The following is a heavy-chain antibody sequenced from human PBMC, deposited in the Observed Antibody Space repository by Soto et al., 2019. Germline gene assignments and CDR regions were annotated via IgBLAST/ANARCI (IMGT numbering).Heavy chain of an antibody. J-gene: IGHJ3*02. CDR3: ARGHDYGGNSDAFDI. CDR1: GGNFSTSS. D-gene: IGHD3-16*01. Sequence: QVHLVQSGAEVKKPGSSVKVSCKASGGNFSTSSINWLRQAPGQRPEWMGNILPVFGTADYAQKFRDRVTITADKSTNTAYMELRSLFSEDAAVYYCARGHDYGGNSDAFDIWCQGTVVTVSS. CDR2: ILPVFGTA. V-gene: IGHV1-69*14.